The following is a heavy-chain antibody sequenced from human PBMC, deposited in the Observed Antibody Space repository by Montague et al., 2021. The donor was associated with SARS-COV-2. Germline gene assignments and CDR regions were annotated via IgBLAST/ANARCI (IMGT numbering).Heavy chain of an antibody. CDR3: VKGSGYP. J-gene: IGHJ5*02. D-gene: IGHD3-22*01. Sequence: SETLSLTCTVTGDSVISDKYYWSWIRQPPGKGLEWIGFIYDSGSTNYNPSLHSRVTITIDTSKNQFSLSLMSVTPADTAVYYCVKGSGYPWGQGTLVTVSS. V-gene: IGHV4-61*01. CDR1: GDSVISDKYY. CDR2: IYDSGST.